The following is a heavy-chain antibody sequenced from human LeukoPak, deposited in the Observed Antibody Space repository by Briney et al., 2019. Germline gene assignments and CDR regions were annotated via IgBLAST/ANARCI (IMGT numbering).Heavy chain of an antibody. CDR3: ARVSSGWYYYYGMDV. Sequence: ASVKVSCKASGYTFTSYGISWVRQAPGQGLEWMGWISAYNGNTNYAQKLQGRVTMTTDTSTSTAYMELRSLRSDDTAVYYCARVSSGWYYYYGMDVWGQGTTVTVSS. J-gene: IGHJ6*02. V-gene: IGHV1-18*01. D-gene: IGHD6-19*01. CDR1: GYTFTSYG. CDR2: ISAYNGNT.